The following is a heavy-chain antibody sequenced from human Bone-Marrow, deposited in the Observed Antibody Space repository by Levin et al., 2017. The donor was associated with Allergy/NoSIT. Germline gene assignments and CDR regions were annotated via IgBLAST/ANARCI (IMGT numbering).Heavy chain of an antibody. CDR2: IYYSGST. CDR3: ARHLGYCSGGSYYGYFQH. V-gene: IGHV4-59*01. Sequence: SETLSLTCTVSGGSISSYYWSWIRQSPGKGLEWIGYIYYSGSTNYNPSLKSRVTISLDTSKNQFSLKLTSVTAADTAVYYCARHLGYCSGGSYYGYFQHWGQGSLVTVSS. D-gene: IGHD2-15*01. J-gene: IGHJ1*01. CDR1: GGSISSYY.